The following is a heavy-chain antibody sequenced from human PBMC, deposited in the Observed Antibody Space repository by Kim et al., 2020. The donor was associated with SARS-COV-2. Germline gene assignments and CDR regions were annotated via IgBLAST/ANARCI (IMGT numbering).Heavy chain of an antibody. CDR2: VSGSGGSA. D-gene: IGHD3-9*01. CDR3: VGSTDWYGAFDS. CDR1: TLTYTRYV. J-gene: IGHJ4*02. V-gene: IGHV3-23*01. Sequence: GGSLRLSCAASTLTYTRYVMTWVRQAPGKGREWVSSVSGSGGSAYYADSVKGRFTSSRDNSKSTLYLQMNSLTAEDTAVYYCVGSTDWYGAFDSWGQGTL.